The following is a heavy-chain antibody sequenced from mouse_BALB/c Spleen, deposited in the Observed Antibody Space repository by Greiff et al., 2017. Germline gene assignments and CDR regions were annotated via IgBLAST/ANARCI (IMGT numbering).Heavy chain of an antibody. CDR3: ARDGRVTGTYYFDY. V-gene: IGHV2-6-7*01. CDR1: GFSLTSYG. Sequence: QVQLKESGPSLVQPSQSLSITCTVSGFSLTSYGVNWVRQPPGKGLEWLGMIWGDGSTDYNSALKSRLSISKDNSKSQVFLKMNSLQTDDTARYYCARDGRVTGTYYFDYWGQGTTLTVSS. D-gene: IGHD4-1*01. CDR2: IWGDGST. J-gene: IGHJ2*01.